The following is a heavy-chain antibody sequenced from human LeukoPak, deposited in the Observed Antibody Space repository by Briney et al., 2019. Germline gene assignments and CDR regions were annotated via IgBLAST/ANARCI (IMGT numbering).Heavy chain of an antibody. CDR3: AKDPEKWLQLRLGFSD. CDR2: ISGSGGNK. Sequence: GGSLRLSCAASGFTFSSYGMSWVRQAPGKGLEGVSGISGSGGNKFYADSVKGRFTISRDNSKNTLSLQMNSLRAEDTAVYYCAKDPEKWLQLRLGFSDWGQGTLVTVSS. D-gene: IGHD5-24*01. V-gene: IGHV3-23*01. CDR1: GFTFSSYG. J-gene: IGHJ4*02.